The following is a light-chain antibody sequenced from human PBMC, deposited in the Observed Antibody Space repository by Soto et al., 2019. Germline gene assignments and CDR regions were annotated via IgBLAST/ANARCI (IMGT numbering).Light chain of an antibody. V-gene: IGKV1-39*01. CDR3: QQSYNPLYT. CDR1: QNIGHY. Sequence: DIQMTQSPSSLSASVGDRVTLSCRASQNIGHYLNWYQQKPGKAPNLLIYAASALQSGVPSRFSGSGSGTDFTLTISSLHPEDFASYYCQQSYNPLYTFGQGNKLEI. CDR2: AAS. J-gene: IGKJ2*01.